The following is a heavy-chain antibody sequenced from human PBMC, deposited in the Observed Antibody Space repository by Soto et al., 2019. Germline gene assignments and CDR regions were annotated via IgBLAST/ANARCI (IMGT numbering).Heavy chain of an antibody. D-gene: IGHD2-2*01. CDR1: GFTFGDYA. Sequence: EVQLVESGGGLVKPGRSLRLSCTASGFTFGDYAMSWFRQAPGKGLEWVGFIRSKAYGGTTEYAASVKGRFTISRDDSKSIAYLQMNSLKTEDTAVYYCTCTVSREHYYYYYGMDVWGQGTTVTVSS. CDR2: IRSKAYGGTT. J-gene: IGHJ6*02. V-gene: IGHV3-49*05. CDR3: TCTVSREHYYYYYGMDV.